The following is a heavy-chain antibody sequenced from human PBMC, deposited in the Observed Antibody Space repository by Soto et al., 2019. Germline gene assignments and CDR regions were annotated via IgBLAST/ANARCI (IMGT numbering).Heavy chain of an antibody. Sequence: SETLSLTCTVSGGSISSSSYYWGWIRQPPGKGLEWIGSIYYSGSTYYNPSLKSRVTISVDTSKNQFSLKLSSVTAADTAVYYCARQNEYYYDSSGYEYFDYWGQGTLVTVSS. D-gene: IGHD3-22*01. CDR2: IYYSGST. CDR1: GGSISSSSYY. J-gene: IGHJ4*02. V-gene: IGHV4-39*01. CDR3: ARQNEYYYDSSGYEYFDY.